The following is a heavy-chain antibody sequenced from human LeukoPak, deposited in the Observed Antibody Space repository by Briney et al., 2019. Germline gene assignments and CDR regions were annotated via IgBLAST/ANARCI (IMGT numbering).Heavy chain of an antibody. Sequence: PGGSLRLSCAASGLTFSSYAMSWVRQAPGKGLEWVSTISGSGGNTYYADSVKGRFTISRDNSKNTLYLQMNSLRAEDTAVYHCAKDLNPREAGATIDYWGQGTLVTVSS. CDR2: ISGSGGNT. V-gene: IGHV3-23*01. CDR1: GLTFSSYA. J-gene: IGHJ4*02. CDR3: AKDLNPREAGATIDY. D-gene: IGHD1-26*01.